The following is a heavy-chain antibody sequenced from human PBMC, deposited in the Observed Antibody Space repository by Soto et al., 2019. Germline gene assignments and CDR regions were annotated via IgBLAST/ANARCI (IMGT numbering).Heavy chain of an antibody. V-gene: IGHV3-30*18. CDR2: ISYDGSNK. Sequence: QVQLVESGGGVVQPGRSLRLSCAASGFTFSSYGMHWVRQAPGKGLEWVAVISYDGSNKYYADSVKGRFTISRDNSKNTLYLQMNSLRAEDTAVYYCVKPYSSGWHLYYFDYWGQGTLVTVSS. CDR1: GFTFSSYG. J-gene: IGHJ4*02. D-gene: IGHD6-19*01. CDR3: VKPYSSGWHLYYFDY.